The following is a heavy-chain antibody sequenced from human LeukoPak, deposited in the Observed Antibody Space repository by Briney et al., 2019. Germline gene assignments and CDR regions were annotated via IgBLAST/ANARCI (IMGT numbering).Heavy chain of an antibody. J-gene: IGHJ4*02. V-gene: IGHV3-15*01. D-gene: IGHD3-22*01. CDR1: GFTFSNGW. Sequence: PGGSLRLSCAGSGFTFSNGWMNWVRQAPGKGLEWVGRIKSKVDGGTTDYAAPVKGRFIISRDDPKNTVYLQMISLKTEDTAVYYCSTGGYYEDYWGQGTLVTVSS. CDR2: IKSKVDGGTT. CDR3: STGGYYEDY.